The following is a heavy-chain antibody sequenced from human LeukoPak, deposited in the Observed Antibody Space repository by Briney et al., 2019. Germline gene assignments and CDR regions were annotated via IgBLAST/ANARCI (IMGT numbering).Heavy chain of an antibody. J-gene: IGHJ1*01. D-gene: IGHD6-13*01. CDR2: ISAYNGNT. V-gene: IGHV1-18*01. CDR1: GYTFTSYG. CDR3: ARHRISSSWYPMGFQH. Sequence: ASVKVSCKAPGYTFTSYGISWVRQAPGQGLEWMGWISAYNGNTNYAQKLQGRVTMTTDTSTSTAYMELRSLRPDDTAVYYCARHRISSSWYPMGFQHWGQGTLVTVSS.